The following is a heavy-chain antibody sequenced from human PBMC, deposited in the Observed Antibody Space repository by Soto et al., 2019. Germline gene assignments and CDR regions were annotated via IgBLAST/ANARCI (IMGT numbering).Heavy chain of an antibody. D-gene: IGHD1-26*01. CDR3: ARDRSGGSYTY. Sequence: PSETLSLTCAVSGFSISRDYYWGWIRQPPGRGLEWIGNVHHTGATDYTPSLRTRVTISLDTSKNQFSLKLTSVTAADTAVYYCARDRSGGSYTYWGQGILVTSPQ. V-gene: IGHV4-38-2*02. J-gene: IGHJ4*02. CDR2: VHHTGAT. CDR1: GFSISRDYY.